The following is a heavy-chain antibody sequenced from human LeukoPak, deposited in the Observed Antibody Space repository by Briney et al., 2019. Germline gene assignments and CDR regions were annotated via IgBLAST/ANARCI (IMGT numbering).Heavy chain of an antibody. V-gene: IGHV3-23*01. CDR3: ARVGIYGDYVGYYYGMDV. CDR2: IMGNGGST. D-gene: IGHD4-17*01. J-gene: IGHJ6*02. Sequence: QTGGSLRPSCAASGFTFSSYAMSWVRQAPGKGLEWVSGIMGNGGSTYYADSVKGRFTISRDNSKNTLYLQMNSLRAEDTAVYYCARVGIYGDYVGYYYGMDVWGQGTTVTVSS. CDR1: GFTFSSYA.